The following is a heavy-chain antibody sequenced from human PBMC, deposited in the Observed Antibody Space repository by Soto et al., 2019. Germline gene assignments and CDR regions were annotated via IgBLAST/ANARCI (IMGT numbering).Heavy chain of an antibody. Sequence: NPSETLSLTCTVSGGSISSSSYYWGWIRQPPGKGLEWIGSIYYSGSTYYNPSLKSRVTISVDTSKNQFSLKLSSVTAADTAVYYCARLGYCSSTSCYPFDYWGQGTLVTVSS. D-gene: IGHD2-2*01. J-gene: IGHJ4*02. CDR1: GGSISSSSYY. CDR2: IYYSGST. V-gene: IGHV4-39*01. CDR3: ARLGYCSSTSCYPFDY.